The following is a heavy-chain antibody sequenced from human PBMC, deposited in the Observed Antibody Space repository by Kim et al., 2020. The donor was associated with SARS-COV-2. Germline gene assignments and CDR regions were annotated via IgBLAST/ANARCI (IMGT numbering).Heavy chain of an antibody. CDR1: GFTFSSYS. J-gene: IGHJ4*02. CDR2: ITISSSYI. D-gene: IGHD6-13*01. Sequence: GGSLRLSCAASGFTFSSYSMNWVRQAPGKGLEWVSSITISSSYIYYADSVKGRFTISRDNAKNSLYLQMNSLRAEDTAVYYCARMVAAAGQDYWGQGTLVTVSS. CDR3: ARMVAAAGQDY. V-gene: IGHV3-21*01.